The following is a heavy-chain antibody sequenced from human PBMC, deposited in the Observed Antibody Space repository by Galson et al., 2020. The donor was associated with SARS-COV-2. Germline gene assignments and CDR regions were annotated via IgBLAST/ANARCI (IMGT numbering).Heavy chain of an antibody. J-gene: IGHJ5*02. CDR3: ARHCFIPLLYGGGWFDP. D-gene: IGHD2-2*02. V-gene: IGHV4-59*11. CDR1: GGSISSHH. CDR2: NYYSGST. Sequence: SETLSLTCTVSGGSISSHHWSWIRQPPGKGLEWIGYNYYSGSTHYNPSLKSRVTTSVDTPKNHLSQKLSSVTAADTALYYCARHCFIPLLYGGGWFDPWGQGTLVTVSS.